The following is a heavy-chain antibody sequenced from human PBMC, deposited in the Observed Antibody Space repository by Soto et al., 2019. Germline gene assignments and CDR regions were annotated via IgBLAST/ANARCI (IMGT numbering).Heavy chain of an antibody. CDR3: ARGEFMVRGYYYYYMDV. Sequence: SETLSLTCTVSGGSISSGGYYWSWIRQHPGKGLEWIGYIYYSGSTYYNPSLKSRVTISVDTSKNQFSLKLSSVTAADTAVYSCARGEFMVRGYYYYYMDVWGKGTTVTVS. D-gene: IGHD3-10*01. V-gene: IGHV4-31*03. CDR2: IYYSGST. J-gene: IGHJ6*03. CDR1: GGSISSGGYY.